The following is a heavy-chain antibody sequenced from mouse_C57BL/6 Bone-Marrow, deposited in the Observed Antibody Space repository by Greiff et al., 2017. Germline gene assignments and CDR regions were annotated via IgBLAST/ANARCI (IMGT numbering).Heavy chain of an antibody. CDR1: GYTFTDYY. CDR3: ARCGSSRWYFDV. D-gene: IGHD1-1*01. J-gene: IGHJ1*03. Sequence: VQLQQSGPVLVKPGASVKMSCKASGYTFTDYYMNWVKQSHGKSLEWIGVINPYNGGTSYNQKFKGKATLTVDKSSSTAYMELNSLTSEDSAVYYCARCGSSRWYFDVWGTGTTVTVSS. CDR2: INPYNGGT. V-gene: IGHV1-19*01.